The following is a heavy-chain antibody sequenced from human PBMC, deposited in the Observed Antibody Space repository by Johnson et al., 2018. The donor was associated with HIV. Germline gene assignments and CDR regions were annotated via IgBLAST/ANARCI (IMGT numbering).Heavy chain of an antibody. J-gene: IGHJ3*02. CDR3: ANNLQQLATKDAFDI. CDR1: GFTFSSYA. CDR2: ISYDGSNK. D-gene: IGHD6-13*01. V-gene: IGHV3-30-3*01. Sequence: QVQLVESGGGVVRPGGSLRLSCAASGFTFSSYAMHWVRQAPGKGLEWVAVISYDGSNKYYADSVKGRFTISRDNSKNTLYLQMNSLRAEDTAVYYCANNLQQLATKDAFDIWGQGTMVTVSS.